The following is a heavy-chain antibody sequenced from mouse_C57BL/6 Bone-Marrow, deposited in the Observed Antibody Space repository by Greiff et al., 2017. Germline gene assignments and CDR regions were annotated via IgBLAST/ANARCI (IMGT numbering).Heavy chain of an antibody. V-gene: IGHV14-2*01. Sequence: EVQVVESGAELVKPGASVKLSCTASGFNIQDYYMHWVKQRTEQGLEWIGRIDPEAGETKSAPKFQGKATITADTSSNTAYRQLSSLTSEDTAVYYFAGWLAYYAMDYWGQGTSVTVSS. D-gene: IGHD2-2*01. CDR2: IDPEAGET. CDR1: GFNIQDYY. CDR3: AGWLAYYAMDY. J-gene: IGHJ4*01.